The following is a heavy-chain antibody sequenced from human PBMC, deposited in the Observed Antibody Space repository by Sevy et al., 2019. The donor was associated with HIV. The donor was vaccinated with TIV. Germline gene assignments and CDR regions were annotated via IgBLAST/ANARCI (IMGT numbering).Heavy chain of an antibody. CDR2: ISGSGLST. CDR3: AKMKIASMAGSGDFDH. J-gene: IGHJ4*01. D-gene: IGHD6-19*01. V-gene: IGHV3-23*01. Sequence: GGSLRLSCAASGFSFSSYAMNWVRQAPGKGLEWVSTISGSGLSTYYADSVKGRFTISRDNSKKTLHLQMKSLRAEDTAVYYCAKMKIASMAGSGDFDHWGQGTLVTVSS. CDR1: GFSFSSYA.